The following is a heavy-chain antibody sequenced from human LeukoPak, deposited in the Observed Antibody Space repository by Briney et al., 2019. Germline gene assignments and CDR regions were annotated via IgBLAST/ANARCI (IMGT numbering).Heavy chain of an antibody. CDR1: GFTFSSYG. Sequence: PGGSLRLSCAASGFTFSSYGMHWVRQAPGKGLEWVAVIWYDGSNKYYADSVKGRFTISRDNSKNTLYLQMNSLRAEDTAVYYCARDGSTSIAVAGTGIYYYYYGMDVWGQGTAVTVSS. J-gene: IGHJ6*02. D-gene: IGHD6-19*01. CDR3: ARDGSTSIAVAGTGIYYYYYGMDV. V-gene: IGHV3-33*01. CDR2: IWYDGSNK.